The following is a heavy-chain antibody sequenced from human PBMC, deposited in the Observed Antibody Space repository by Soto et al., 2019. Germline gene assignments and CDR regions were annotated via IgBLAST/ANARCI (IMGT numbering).Heavy chain of an antibody. CDR1: GYTFTGFY. Sequence: AAVEVSCKASGYTFTGFYMHWVRQAPGQGLEWRVRINPDSGDTDHAEKFQGRVTMARDTSISTAYMELTRLTSDDTAVYHCAISVGVPAPHRAFDYWVQGT. J-gene: IGHJ4*02. CDR3: AISVGVPAPHRAFDY. V-gene: IGHV1-2*06. CDR2: INPDSGDT. D-gene: IGHD2-2*01.